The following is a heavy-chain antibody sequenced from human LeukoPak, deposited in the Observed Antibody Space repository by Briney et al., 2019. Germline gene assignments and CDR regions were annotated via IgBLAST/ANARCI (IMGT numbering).Heavy chain of an antibody. D-gene: IGHD3-22*01. CDR2: ISSSGSTI. CDR3: ARGITYYYDSSGYPGY. V-gene: IGHV3-11*01. J-gene: IGHJ4*02. Sequence: PGGSLRLSCAASGFTFSDYYMSWIRQAPGKGLEWVSYISSSGSTIYYADSVKGRFTISRDNAKNSLYLQMHSLRAEDTAVYYCARGITYYYDSSGYPGYWGQGTLVTVSS. CDR1: GFTFSDYY.